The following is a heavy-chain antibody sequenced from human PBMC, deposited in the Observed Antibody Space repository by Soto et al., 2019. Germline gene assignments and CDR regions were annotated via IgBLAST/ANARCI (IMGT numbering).Heavy chain of an antibody. CDR1: GGSISSSSYY. CDR2: IYYSGST. D-gene: IGHD3-10*01. V-gene: IGHV4-39*01. Sequence: SETLSLTCTVSGGSISSSSYYWGWIRQPPGKGLEWIGSIYYSGSTYYNPSLKSRVTISVDTSKNQFSLKLSSVTAADTAVYYCARQPYYYGSGSGRGGLDYWGQGTLVTVSS. CDR3: ARQPYYYGSGSGRGGLDY. J-gene: IGHJ4*02.